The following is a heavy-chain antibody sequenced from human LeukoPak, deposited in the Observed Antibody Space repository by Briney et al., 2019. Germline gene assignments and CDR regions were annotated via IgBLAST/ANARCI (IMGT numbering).Heavy chain of an antibody. Sequence: GGSLRLSCAASGFTFSNFAMHWVRQAPGKGLEWVAVISYDGSNKYYADSVKGRFTISRDNSKNTLYLQMNSLRAEDTAVYYCASPYYYDSNRAFDIWGQGTMVTVSS. V-gene: IGHV3-30*04. CDR3: ASPYYYDSNRAFDI. J-gene: IGHJ3*02. CDR1: GFTFSNFA. D-gene: IGHD3-22*01. CDR2: ISYDGSNK.